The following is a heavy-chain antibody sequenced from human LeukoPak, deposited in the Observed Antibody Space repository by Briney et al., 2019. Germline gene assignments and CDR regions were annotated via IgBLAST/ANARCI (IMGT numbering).Heavy chain of an antibody. J-gene: IGHJ4*02. V-gene: IGHV4-39*07. D-gene: IGHD1/OR15-1a*01. CDR3: TSDREHGTQDS. CDR2: IYYRGNT. CDR1: GGSFTVYY. Sequence: PSETLSLTCTVSGGSFTVYYWGWIRQPPGKGLEWIGSIYYRGNTFYNPSLKNRVSISIDTSKGRFSLNLNSVTAADTAVYFCTSDREHGTQDSWGQGTLVTVS.